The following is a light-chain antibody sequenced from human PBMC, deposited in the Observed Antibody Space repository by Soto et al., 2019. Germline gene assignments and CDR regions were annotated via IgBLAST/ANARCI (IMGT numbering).Light chain of an antibody. CDR3: SSYTSSSSVV. CDR2: DVS. V-gene: IGLV2-14*01. J-gene: IGLJ2*01. CDR1: SSDVGGYNY. Sequence: QSALTQPASVSGSPGQSITISCTGTSSDVGGYNYVSWYQQHPGKAPKLMIYDVSNRPSGVSNRFSGSKSGNTTSLTISGRQEEDEADYDCSSYTSSSSVVFGGGTKLTVL.